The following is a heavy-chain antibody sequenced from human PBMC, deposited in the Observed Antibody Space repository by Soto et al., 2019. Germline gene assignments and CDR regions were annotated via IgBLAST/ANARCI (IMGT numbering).Heavy chain of an antibody. CDR1: GYTFTSYD. CDR3: ARFVRHQLPTIDF. CDR2: MNPESGNI. J-gene: IGHJ4*02. D-gene: IGHD2-2*01. V-gene: IGHV1-8*01. Sequence: VASVKVSYKASGYTFTSYDINWVRQATGQGLEWMGWMNPESGNIGYAQKFQGRVTMTRDTSISTAYMDLIGLRSDDTAVYYCARFVRHQLPTIDFWGQGTPVTVSS.